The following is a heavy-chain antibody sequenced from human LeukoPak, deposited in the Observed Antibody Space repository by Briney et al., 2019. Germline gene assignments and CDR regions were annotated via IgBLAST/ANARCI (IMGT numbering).Heavy chain of an antibody. CDR2: IKQDGSEK. CDR1: GFTFSSYW. Sequence: GGSLRLSCAASGFTFSSYWMSWVRQAPGKGLEWVANIKQDGSEKYYVDSVKGRFTISRDNAKNSLYLQMNSLRAEDTAVYYCAKEGYCSGTSCPHFDYWGQGTLVTVSS. D-gene: IGHD2-2*01. V-gene: IGHV3-7*01. J-gene: IGHJ4*02. CDR3: AKEGYCSGTSCPHFDY.